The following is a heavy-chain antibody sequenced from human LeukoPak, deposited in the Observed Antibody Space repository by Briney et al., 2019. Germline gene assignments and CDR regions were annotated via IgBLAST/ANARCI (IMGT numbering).Heavy chain of an antibody. CDR1: GYTFTSYD. J-gene: IGHJ4*02. CDR2: MNPNSGNT. V-gene: IGHV1-8*01. Sequence: GASVKVSCKASGYTFTSYDINWVRQATGQGLEWMGWMNPNSGNTGYAQKFQGRVTITRNTSISTAYMEQSSLRSEDTAVYYCARGDYDFWSGYYTLYYFDYWGQGTLVTVSS. D-gene: IGHD3-3*01. CDR3: ARGDYDFWSGYYTLYYFDY.